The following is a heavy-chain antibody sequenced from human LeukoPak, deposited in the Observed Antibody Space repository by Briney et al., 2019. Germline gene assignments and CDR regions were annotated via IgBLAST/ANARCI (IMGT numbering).Heavy chain of an antibody. CDR3: ATRYCTIPACRASSYHCMDN. J-gene: IGHJ6*03. CDR1: GCTFSSSW. CDR2: IEAHETNT. Sequence: GGSLRLSCVASGCTFSSSWMHWVRQAPGKGLVWVPRIEAHETNTIYADSVKGRFTISRDNAKNSLYLQLNSLGAEDAAVYYCATRYCTIPACRASSYHCMDNWGKGTTVTVSS. V-gene: IGHV3-74*01. D-gene: IGHD2-8*01.